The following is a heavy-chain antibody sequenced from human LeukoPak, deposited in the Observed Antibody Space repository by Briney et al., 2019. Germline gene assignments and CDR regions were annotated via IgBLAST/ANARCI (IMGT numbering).Heavy chain of an antibody. CDR1: GFTFSSYG. D-gene: IGHD5-24*01. Sequence: GRSLRLSCAASGFTFSSYGMHWVRQAPGKGLEWVAVIWYDGSNKYYADSVKGRFTSSRDNSKNTLYLQMNSLRAEDTAVYYCAKGGQSWLPYFDYWGQGTLVTVSS. CDR2: IWYDGSNK. CDR3: AKGGQSWLPYFDY. J-gene: IGHJ4*02. V-gene: IGHV3-33*06.